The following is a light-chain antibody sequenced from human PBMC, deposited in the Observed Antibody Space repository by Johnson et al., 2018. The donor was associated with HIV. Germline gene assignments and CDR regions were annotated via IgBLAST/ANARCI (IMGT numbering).Light chain of an antibody. Sequence: SILTQPPSVSAAPGQKVTISCSGSSSNIGKNSVSWYQQLPGTAPKLLIYESNKRPSGIPDRFSGSKSGTSATLGITGLQTGAEADYYCGTWDTRLSVLYVFGSGTKVTVL. CDR3: GTWDTRLSVLYV. V-gene: IGLV1-51*02. CDR2: ESN. CDR1: SSNIGKNS. J-gene: IGLJ1*01.